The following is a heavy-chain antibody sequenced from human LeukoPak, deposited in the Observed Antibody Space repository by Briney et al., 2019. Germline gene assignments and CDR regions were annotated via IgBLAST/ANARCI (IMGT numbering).Heavy chain of an antibody. Sequence: GGSLRLSCAASGFTFSNAWMSWVRQAPGKGLEWVGRIKSKTDGGTTDYAAPVKGRFTISRDDSKNTLYLQMNSLKTEDTAVYYCTTDPQPDQLPEVDYWGQGTLVTVSS. J-gene: IGHJ4*02. CDR2: IKSKTDGGTT. V-gene: IGHV3-15*01. D-gene: IGHD2-2*01. CDR3: TTDPQPDQLPEVDY. CDR1: GFTFSNAW.